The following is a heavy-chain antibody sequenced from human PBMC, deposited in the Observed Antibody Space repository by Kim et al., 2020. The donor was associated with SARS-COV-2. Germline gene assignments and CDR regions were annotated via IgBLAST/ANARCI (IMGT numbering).Heavy chain of an antibody. CDR3: AREGHEGGYLT. J-gene: IGHJ3*01. CDR2: INAGNGNT. D-gene: IGHD3-22*01. Sequence: ASVKVSCKASGYTFTDYAIHWVRQAPGQRFECMGWINAGNGNTRYSEDFQGRVTITRDTSASTGYMELNRLRSEDTAVYYCAREGHEGGYLTWGQGTMVTVSS. CDR1: GYTFTDYA. V-gene: IGHV1-3*01.